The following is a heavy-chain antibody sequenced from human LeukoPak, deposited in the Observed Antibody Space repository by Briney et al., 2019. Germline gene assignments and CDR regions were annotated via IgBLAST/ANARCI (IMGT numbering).Heavy chain of an antibody. J-gene: IGHJ4*02. CDR1: GFTFNNYA. V-gene: IGHV3-23*01. CDR2: IGAGGAYT. D-gene: IGHD1-14*01. Sequence: GGSLRLSCAASGFTFNNYAMNWVRQAPGEGLQWVSGIGAGGAYTYYADSVKGRFTISRDNSRNTLYLQMNSLRAEDTAVYYCAKDPDRVYFDYWGQGTLVTVSS. CDR3: AKDPDRVYFDY.